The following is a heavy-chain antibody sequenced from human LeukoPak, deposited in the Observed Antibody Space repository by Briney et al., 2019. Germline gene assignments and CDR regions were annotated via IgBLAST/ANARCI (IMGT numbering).Heavy chain of an antibody. V-gene: IGHV5-51*01. Sequence: PGESLKISCQGSGYSFTSYWIGWVRQMPGKGLEWMGIIYPGDSDTRYSPSFQGQVTISADKSISTAYLQRSSLKASDTAMYYCARRHCSSTSCYNGMDVWGQGTTVTVSS. CDR1: GYSFTSYW. J-gene: IGHJ6*02. CDR2: IYPGDSDT. D-gene: IGHD2-2*02. CDR3: ARRHCSSTSCYNGMDV.